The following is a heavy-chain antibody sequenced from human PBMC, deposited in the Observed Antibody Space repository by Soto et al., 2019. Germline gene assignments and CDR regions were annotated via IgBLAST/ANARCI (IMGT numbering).Heavy chain of an antibody. J-gene: IGHJ3*01. Sequence: LRLSCAASGFTFSSFEMAWVRQSPGKGLEWVSYISSSGGTIYYADSVKGRFTVSRDNAKNSMYLQMTSLRAEDTAVYFCARDPIVVAGYGSEEDAFDLWGQGTLVTVSS. CDR2: ISSSGGTI. CDR1: GFTFSSFE. CDR3: ARDPIVVAGYGSEEDAFDL. D-gene: IGHD6-19*01. V-gene: IGHV3-48*03.